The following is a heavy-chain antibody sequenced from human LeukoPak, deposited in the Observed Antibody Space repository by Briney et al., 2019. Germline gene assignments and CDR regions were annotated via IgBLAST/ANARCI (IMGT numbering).Heavy chain of an antibody. CDR1: GFTFTNYA. CDR3: AKQFVDI. Sequence: PGGSLRLSCAASGFTFTNYAMNWVRQAPGKGLEWVSSISGSGDDTSYADSVKGRFTISRDNSRNTLYLQMNSLRAEDTAAYYCAKQFVDIWGQGTLVTVSS. CDR2: ISGSGDDT. D-gene: IGHD5-24*01. J-gene: IGHJ5*02. V-gene: IGHV3-23*01.